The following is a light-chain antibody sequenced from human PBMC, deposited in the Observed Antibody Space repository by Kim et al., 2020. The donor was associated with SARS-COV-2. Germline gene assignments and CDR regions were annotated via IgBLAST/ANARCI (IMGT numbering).Light chain of an antibody. Sequence: GQSVTISCSGTSSDVGGYNYVSWYQQHPGKAPKLMIYDVIKRPSGVPDRFSGSKSGNTASLTVSGLQAEDEADYYCSSYAGSSSLVFGGGTQLTVL. J-gene: IGLJ3*02. CDR1: SSDVGGYNY. CDR3: SSYAGSSSLV. V-gene: IGLV2-8*01. CDR2: DVI.